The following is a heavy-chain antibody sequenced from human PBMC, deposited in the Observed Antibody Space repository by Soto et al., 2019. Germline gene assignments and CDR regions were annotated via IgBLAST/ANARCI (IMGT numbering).Heavy chain of an antibody. D-gene: IGHD4-17*01. Sequence: SETLSLTCTVSGGSISNYYWSWIRQPPGKGLEWIGYIYSNGSTHYNPSLQSRVTISADTSKNQFSLKLSSVTAADTAVYYCARAHYADYGYGMDVWGQGTTVTVSS. J-gene: IGHJ6*02. CDR1: GGSISNYY. V-gene: IGHV4-59*12. CDR3: ARAHYADYGYGMDV. CDR2: IYSNGST.